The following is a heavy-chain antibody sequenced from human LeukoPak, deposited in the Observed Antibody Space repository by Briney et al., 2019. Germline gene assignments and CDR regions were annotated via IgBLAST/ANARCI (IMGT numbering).Heavy chain of an antibody. D-gene: IGHD6-19*01. J-gene: IGHJ4*02. CDR2: ISYDGSNK. Sequence: SGGSLRLSCAASGFTFSSYAMHWVRQAPGKGLEWVAVISYDGSNKYYADSVKGRFTISRDNSKNTLYLQMNSLRAEDTAVYYCARDSWSSGWYPSYCFDYWGQGTLVTVPS. CDR3: ARDSWSSGWYPSYCFDY. CDR1: GFTFSSYA. V-gene: IGHV3-30*04.